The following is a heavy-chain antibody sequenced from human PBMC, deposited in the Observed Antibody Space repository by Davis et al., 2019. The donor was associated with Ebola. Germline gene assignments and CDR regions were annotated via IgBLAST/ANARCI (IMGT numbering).Heavy chain of an antibody. J-gene: IGHJ5*02. V-gene: IGHV4-59*08. D-gene: IGHD3-3*01. CDR2: IYYIGST. Sequence: MPSETLSLTCTVSGGSISSYYWSWIRQPPGKGLEWIGYIYYIGSTNYNPSLKSRVTISVDTSKNQFSLKLSSVTAADTAVYYCARTDYDFWSGYYTSNWFDPWGQGTLVTVSS. CDR1: GGSISSYY. CDR3: ARTDYDFWSGYYTSNWFDP.